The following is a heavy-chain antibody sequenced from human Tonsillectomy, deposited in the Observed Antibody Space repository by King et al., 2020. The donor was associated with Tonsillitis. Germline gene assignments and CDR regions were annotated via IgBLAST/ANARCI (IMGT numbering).Heavy chain of an antibody. CDR1: GFTFSNAW. Sequence: VQLVEYGGGLVKPGGSLRLSCAASGFTFSNAWMSWVRQAPGKGLEWVGRIKSKTEGGTTDYAAPVKGRFTISRDDSKNTLYLQMNNLKTEDTAVYYCTILRQWLLQDWGQGTLVTVSS. D-gene: IGHD6-19*01. V-gene: IGHV3-15*01. CDR3: TILRQWLLQD. CDR2: IKSKTEGGTT. J-gene: IGHJ4*02.